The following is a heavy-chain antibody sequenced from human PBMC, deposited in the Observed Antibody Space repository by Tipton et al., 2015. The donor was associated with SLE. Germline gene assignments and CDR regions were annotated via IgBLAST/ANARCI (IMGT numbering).Heavy chain of an antibody. J-gene: IGHJ4*02. V-gene: IGHV4-38-2*02. CDR3: ARSWSGRREFDY. CDR1: DDSVSSAYY. Sequence: TLSLNCIVSDDSVSSAYYWAWIRQPPGKGLQWIACIYRTGTTYVNPSLKSRVSMSMDTSNNRFSLTMTSLTVADTAVYYCARSWSGRREFDYWGPGTLVTVSS. D-gene: IGHD1-26*01. CDR2: IYRTGTT.